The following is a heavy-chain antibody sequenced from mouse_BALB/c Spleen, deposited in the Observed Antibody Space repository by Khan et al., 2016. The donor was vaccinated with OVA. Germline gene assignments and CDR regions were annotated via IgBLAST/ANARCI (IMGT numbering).Heavy chain of an antibody. CDR1: GYTFTTYT. V-gene: IGHV1-4*01. CDR3: VREGAYYRSDGWFAY. Sequence: QVQLQQSGAELARPGASVKMSCKASGYTFTTYTIHWVKQRPGQGLEWIGYIIPSNDYTNYNQTFKDRATLTADKSSSTAYMQLSSLTSEDSAVDYCVREGAYYRSDGWFAYWGQGTLVTVSA. D-gene: IGHD2-14*01. CDR2: IIPSNDYT. J-gene: IGHJ3*01.